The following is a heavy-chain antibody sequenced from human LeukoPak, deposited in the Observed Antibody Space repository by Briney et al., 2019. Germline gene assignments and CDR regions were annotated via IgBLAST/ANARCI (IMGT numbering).Heavy chain of an antibody. CDR2: ISGSGGST. J-gene: IGHJ4*02. V-gene: IGHV3-23*01. Sequence: GGSLRLSCAASGFTFSSYAMSWVRQAPGKGLEWVSAISGSGGSTYYADSVKGRFTISRDNSKNTLYLQMNSLRAEDTAVYYCAKLGEGYSSGWSKNYFDYWGQETLVTVSS. D-gene: IGHD6-19*01. CDR3: AKLGEGYSSGWSKNYFDY. CDR1: GFTFSSYA.